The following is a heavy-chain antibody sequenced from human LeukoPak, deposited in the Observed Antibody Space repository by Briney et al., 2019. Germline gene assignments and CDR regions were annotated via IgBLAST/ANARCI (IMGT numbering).Heavy chain of an antibody. CDR1: GASISSQY. J-gene: IGHJ4*02. V-gene: IGHV4-59*11. D-gene: IGHD3-10*01. CDR2: FYYSGT. Sequence: SETLSLTCTVSGASISSQYWGWIRQPPGKGLEWIGNFYYSGTNYNPSLESRVTISVDTSNNQFSLSVSSVTAADTAVYYCTRVSYYGTQPPDWGQGTLVTVSS. CDR3: TRVSYYGTQPPD.